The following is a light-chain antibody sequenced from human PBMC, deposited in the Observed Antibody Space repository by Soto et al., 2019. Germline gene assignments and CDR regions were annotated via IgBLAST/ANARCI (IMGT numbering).Light chain of an antibody. Sequence: EIVMTQSPATLSVSPGERATLSCRASQSVSSNLAWYQQKPGQAPRLLIYGASTRAAGIPARFSGSGSGTEFTLTISSLQPEDFATYYCLQHNDYPRTFGQGTRLEIK. V-gene: IGKV3-15*01. J-gene: IGKJ5*01. CDR1: QSVSSN. CDR3: LQHNDYPRT. CDR2: GAS.